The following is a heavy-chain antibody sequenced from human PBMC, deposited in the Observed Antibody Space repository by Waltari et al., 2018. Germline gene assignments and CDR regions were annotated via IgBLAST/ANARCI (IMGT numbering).Heavy chain of an antibody. CDR3: ARVSVAGTRGSGDY. V-gene: IGHV1-69*05. J-gene: IGHJ4*02. Sequence: QVKLGQSGAEVKKPGSSVKVSCKASGGTFSSYAISWVRQAPGQGLEWMGGSSPSVGTANDAQKFQGRVTITTDESTSKAYMELSSLRSEDTAVYYCARVSVAGTRGSGDYWGQGTLVTVSS. D-gene: IGHD6-19*01. CDR1: GGTFSSYA. CDR2: SSPSVGTA.